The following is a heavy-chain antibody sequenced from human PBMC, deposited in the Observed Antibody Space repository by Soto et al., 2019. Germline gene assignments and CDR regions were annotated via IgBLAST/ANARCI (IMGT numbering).Heavy chain of an antibody. CDR3: VRDKVHNYDGSGYYY. J-gene: IGHJ4*02. CDR2: IKQDGSEK. CDR1: GFTFSSYW. Sequence: GGSLRLSCEASGFTFSSYWMSWVRQAPGKGLEWVANIKQDGSEKYYVDSVKGRFTISRDNAKNSLYLQMSSLRAEDTAVYYCVRDKVHNYDGSGYYYWGQGTLVTVSS. D-gene: IGHD3-22*01. V-gene: IGHV3-7*01.